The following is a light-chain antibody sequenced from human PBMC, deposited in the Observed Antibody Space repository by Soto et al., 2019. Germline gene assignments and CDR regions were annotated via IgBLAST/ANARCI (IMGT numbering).Light chain of an antibody. V-gene: IGKV1-9*01. Sequence: IQLTQSPSSLSASIGDRVTITCRAGQGISTFLAWYQQTPRKAPKLLIYAASTLQSGVPSRFSGSGSGTDFTLTISSLQPEDFATYYCQQLHSYPLNFGGGTKV. CDR3: QQLHSYPLN. CDR1: QGISTF. CDR2: AAS. J-gene: IGKJ4*01.